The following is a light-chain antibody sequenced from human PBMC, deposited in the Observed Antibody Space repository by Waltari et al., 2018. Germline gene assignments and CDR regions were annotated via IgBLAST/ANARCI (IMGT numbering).Light chain of an antibody. Sequence: QVSLTQSPSASASLGASVKLTCTLNSAHSHFAIAWHQRQPEKGPRFFMTLNSVGNYIKGDAIPDRFSGASSGAARYLIISSVQFEDEADYYCQTWGTGIFWTFGGGTKLTVL. V-gene: IGLV4-69*02. CDR2: LNSVGNY. CDR3: QTWGTGIFWT. CDR1: SAHSHFA. J-gene: IGLJ2*01.